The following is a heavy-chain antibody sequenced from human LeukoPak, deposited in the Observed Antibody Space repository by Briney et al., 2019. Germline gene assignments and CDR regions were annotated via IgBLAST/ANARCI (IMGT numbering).Heavy chain of an antibody. CDR3: GRERGGITIFAVVHLPTTAVYFDY. Sequence: PGGSLRLSCAASGFTFISYWMSWVRQAPGKGVEWVANMKRDGSEKYYVDSVKGRFTISRDNAKNSLYLQMSSLRAEDTAVYYCGRERGGITIFAVVHLPTTAVYFDYWGQGTLVTVSS. CDR2: MKRDGSEK. D-gene: IGHD3-3*01. CDR1: GFTFISYW. J-gene: IGHJ4*02. V-gene: IGHV3-7*01.